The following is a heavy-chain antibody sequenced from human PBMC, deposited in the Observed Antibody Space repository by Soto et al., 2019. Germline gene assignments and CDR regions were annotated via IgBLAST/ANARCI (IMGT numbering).Heavy chain of an antibody. CDR2: IKSTVDGGTT. V-gene: IGHV3-15*01. J-gene: IGHJ6*02. CDR3: XISRSAARAYYYYGMDV. Sequence: GGSLRLSCAASGFTFNNAWMSWARQAPGKGLEWVGRIKSTVDGGTTDYAAPVKGRFTISRDDSRNTLDLQMNSLKTEDTGVYYCXISRSAARAYYYYGMDVWGQGATVTVSS. D-gene: IGHD6-6*01. CDR1: GFTFNNAW.